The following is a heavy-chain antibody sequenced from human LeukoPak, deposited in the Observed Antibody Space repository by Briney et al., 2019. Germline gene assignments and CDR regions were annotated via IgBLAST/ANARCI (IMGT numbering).Heavy chain of an antibody. J-gene: IGHJ4*02. D-gene: IGHD3-22*01. CDR2: ISGSGGST. Sequence: GGSLRLSCAASGFTFSSYAMSWVRQALGKGLEWVSAISGSGGSTYYADSVKGRFTISRDNSKNTLYLQMNSLRAEDTAVYYCAKEDKNYDSSGYYYSWIIDYWGQGTQVTVSS. V-gene: IGHV3-23*01. CDR1: GFTFSSYA. CDR3: AKEDKNYDSSGYYYSWIIDY.